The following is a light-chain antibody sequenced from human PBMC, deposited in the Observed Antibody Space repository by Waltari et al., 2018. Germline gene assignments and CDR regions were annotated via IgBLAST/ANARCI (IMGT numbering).Light chain of an antibody. CDR1: SSDVGDFNH. CDR2: DVT. V-gene: IGLV2-14*03. J-gene: IGLJ1*01. Sequence: QSVLPQPASVSESPGQSLTIPCTGTSSDVGDFNHVSWYQQQPDKAPKLLIYDVTIRPSGVPDRFSGTKSGHTASLTISGLQVDDEADYYCSSDTTSGSYVFASGTKVTVL. CDR3: SSDTTSGSYV.